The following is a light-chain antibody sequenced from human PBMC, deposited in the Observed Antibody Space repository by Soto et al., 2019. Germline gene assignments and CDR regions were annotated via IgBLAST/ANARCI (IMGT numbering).Light chain of an antibody. J-gene: IGKJ4*01. Sequence: ENVLTQSPTTLSLSPGERATLSCRASQSLSSCLAWYQQRPGQAPRLLIYDIFNRATGIPARFSGGGSGTDFTLVISSLEPEDSAVYYCQQCGSLPLTFGGGTKVEIK. CDR2: DIF. CDR3: QQCGSLPLT. CDR1: QSLSSC. V-gene: IGKV3-11*01.